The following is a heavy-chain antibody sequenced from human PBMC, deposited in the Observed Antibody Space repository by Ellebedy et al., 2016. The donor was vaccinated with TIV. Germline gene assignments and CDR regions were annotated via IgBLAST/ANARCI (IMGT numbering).Heavy chain of an antibody. Sequence: SETLSLXCTVSGGSIRSGYYWGWIRQPPGKGLEWIGNIYHSGSTYYNPSLRSRVTLSLDTSKNHLSLRLTSVTAADTAVYYCARTDLRYGMDVWGQGTTVTVS. CDR1: GGSIRSGYY. D-gene: IGHD3/OR15-3a*01. CDR2: IYHSGST. CDR3: ARTDLRYGMDV. J-gene: IGHJ6*02. V-gene: IGHV4-38-2*02.